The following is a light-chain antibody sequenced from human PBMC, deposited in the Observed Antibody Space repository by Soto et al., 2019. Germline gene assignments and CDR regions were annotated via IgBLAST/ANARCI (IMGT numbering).Light chain of an antibody. CDR3: QQSYSTRGYT. CDR2: AAS. Sequence: DIQMTQSPSSLSASVGDRVTITCRASQSISSYLNWYQQKPGKAPKLLIYAASSLQSGVPSRFSGSGSGTDFTLTISSLQPEDFATDYCQQSYSTRGYTFGQGTKLEIK. J-gene: IGKJ2*01. V-gene: IGKV1-39*01. CDR1: QSISSY.